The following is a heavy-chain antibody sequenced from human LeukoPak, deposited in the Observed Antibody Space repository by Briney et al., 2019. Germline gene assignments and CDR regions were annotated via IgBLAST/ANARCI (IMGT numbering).Heavy chain of an antibody. Sequence: GESLKISCKGSGYSFTSYWIGCVRQMPGKGLEWMGNIYPGDSDTRYSPSFQGQVTISADKSINTAYLQWSSLKASDTAMYYCARRGYCSSTSCSKSSLWFDPWGQGTLVTVSS. J-gene: IGHJ5*02. V-gene: IGHV5-51*01. CDR3: ARRGYCSSTSCSKSSLWFDP. CDR1: GYSFTSYW. CDR2: IYPGDSDT. D-gene: IGHD2-2*01.